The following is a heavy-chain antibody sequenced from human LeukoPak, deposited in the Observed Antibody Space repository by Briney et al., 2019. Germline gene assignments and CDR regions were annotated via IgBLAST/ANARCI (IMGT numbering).Heavy chain of an antibody. V-gene: IGHV4-4*07. CDR1: GGPISSYY. D-gene: IGHD3-10*01. CDR3: ASDYYGSGMYYYMDV. Sequence: PSETLSLTCTVSGGPISSYYWSWIRQPAGKGLEWIRRIYTSGSTNYNPSLKSRVTMSVDTSKNQFSLKLSSVTAADTAVYYCASDYYGSGMYYYMDVWGKGTTVTVSS. J-gene: IGHJ6*03. CDR2: IYTSGST.